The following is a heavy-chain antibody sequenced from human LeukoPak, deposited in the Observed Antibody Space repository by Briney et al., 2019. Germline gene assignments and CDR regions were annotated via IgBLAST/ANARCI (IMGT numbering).Heavy chain of an antibody. D-gene: IGHD3-3*01. CDR3: AREASGYYDFWSGYPSYYYYGMDV. V-gene: IGHV4-59*12. CDR1: GGSISSYY. CDR2: IYCSGST. J-gene: IGHJ6*02. Sequence: SETLSLTCTVSGGSISSYYWSWVRQPPGKGLEWIGYIYCSGSTNYNPSLKSRVTISVDTSKNQFSLKLSSVTAADTAVYYCAREASGYYDFWSGYPSYYYYGMDVWGQGTTVTVSS.